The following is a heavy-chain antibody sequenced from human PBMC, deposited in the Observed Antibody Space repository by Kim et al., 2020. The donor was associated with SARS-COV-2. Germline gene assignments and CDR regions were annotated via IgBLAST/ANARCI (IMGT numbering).Heavy chain of an antibody. Sequence: GGSLRLSCAASGFTFSSYSMNWVRQAPGKGLEWVSSISSSSSYIYYADSVKGRFTISRDNAKNSLYLQMNSLRAEDTAVYYCARAGVQEMATMSPRRIAYYYYGMDVWGQGTTVTVSS. CDR1: GFTFSSYS. J-gene: IGHJ6*02. CDR2: ISSSSSYI. D-gene: IGHD5-12*01. V-gene: IGHV3-21*01. CDR3: ARAGVQEMATMSPRRIAYYYYGMDV.